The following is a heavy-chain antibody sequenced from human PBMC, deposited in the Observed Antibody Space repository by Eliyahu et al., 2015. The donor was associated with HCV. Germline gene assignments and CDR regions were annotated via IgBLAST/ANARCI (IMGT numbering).Heavy chain of an antibody. J-gene: IGHJ6*02. CDR3: ARDPVRGITIFGVETCGMDV. D-gene: IGHD3-3*01. CDR1: GFTFSSYW. V-gene: IGHV3-74*01. Sequence: EVQLVESGGGLVQPGGSLRLSCAAXGFTFSSYWMHWXRQAPGKGLVWVSRINSDGSSTSYADSVKGRFTISRDNAKNTLYLQMNSLGAEDTAVYYCARDPVRGITIFGVETCGMDVWGQGTTVTVSS. CDR2: INSDGSST.